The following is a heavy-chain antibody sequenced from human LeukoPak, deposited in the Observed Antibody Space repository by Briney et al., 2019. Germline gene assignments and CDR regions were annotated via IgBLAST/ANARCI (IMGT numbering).Heavy chain of an antibody. J-gene: IGHJ6*02. V-gene: IGHV3-11*01. CDR3: ARVEIAVVYYYYGMDV. Sequence: PGGSLRLSCAASEFTFSDHYMSWIRQAPGKGLEWVSYISSSGSTIYYADSVKGRFTISRDNAKNSLYLQMNSLRAEDTAVYYCARVEIAVVYYYYGMDVWGQGTTVTVSS. CDR1: EFTFSDHY. CDR2: ISSSGSTI. D-gene: IGHD6-19*01.